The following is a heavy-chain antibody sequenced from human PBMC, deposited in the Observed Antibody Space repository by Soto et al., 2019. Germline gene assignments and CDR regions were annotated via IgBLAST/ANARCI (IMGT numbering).Heavy chain of an antibody. Sequence: GGSLRLSCAASGFMFSGSVMHWVRQASGKGLEWVGRIRSKADSYATAYAASVKGRFTISRDDSKNTAYLQMNSLKTEDTAVYYCTILNPLAQPFDYWGQGTLVTVSS. CDR1: GFMFSGSV. J-gene: IGHJ4*02. D-gene: IGHD2-15*01. CDR3: TILNPLAQPFDY. V-gene: IGHV3-73*01. CDR2: IRSKADSYAT.